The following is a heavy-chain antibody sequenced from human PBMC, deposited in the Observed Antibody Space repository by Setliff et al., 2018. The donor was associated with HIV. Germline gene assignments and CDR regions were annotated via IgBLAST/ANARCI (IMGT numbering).Heavy chain of an antibody. V-gene: IGHV4-39*07. Sequence: SETLSLTCTVSSGSISSNSYYWGWIRQPPGKGLEWIGSIYYSGSTYYNPSLKSRVTISADTSKKQFSLKLNSVTAADTAVYYCARGRYSSGWYKDAFDIWGQGTMVTVSS. CDR3: ARGRYSSGWYKDAFDI. CDR1: SGSISSNSYY. D-gene: IGHD6-19*01. CDR2: IYYSGST. J-gene: IGHJ3*02.